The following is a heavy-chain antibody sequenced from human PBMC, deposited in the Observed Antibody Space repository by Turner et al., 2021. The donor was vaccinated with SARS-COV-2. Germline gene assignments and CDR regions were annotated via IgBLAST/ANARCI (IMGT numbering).Heavy chain of an antibody. CDR3: ARAKGGNYYYGMDV. CDR1: GFTCSSYA. CDR2: ISYDESNK. J-gene: IGHJ6*02. V-gene: IGHV3-30-3*01. Sequence: VQLVEPGGGVVQPGRTLRLSWEASGFTCSSYARHLVRQGPGKGLEWLAVISYDESNKYYADSVKGRFTISRDNSKNTLYLQMNSLRAEDTNVYYCARAKGGNYYYGMDVWGQGTTVTVSS. D-gene: IGHD1-26*01.